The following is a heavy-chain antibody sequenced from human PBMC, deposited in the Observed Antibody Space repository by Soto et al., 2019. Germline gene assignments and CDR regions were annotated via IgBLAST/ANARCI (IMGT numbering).Heavy chain of an antibody. CDR2: ISYDGSNK. V-gene: IGHV3-30*18. D-gene: IGHD2-15*01. CDR3: AKDRVGGYCSGGSCYPSEYFQH. Sequence: PGGSLRLSCAASGFTFSSYGMHWVRQAPGKGLEWVAVISYDGSNKYYADSVKGRFTISRDNSKNTLYLQMNSLRAEDTAVYYCAKDRVGGYCSGGSCYPSEYFQHWGQGTLVTVSS. CDR1: GFTFSSYG. J-gene: IGHJ1*01.